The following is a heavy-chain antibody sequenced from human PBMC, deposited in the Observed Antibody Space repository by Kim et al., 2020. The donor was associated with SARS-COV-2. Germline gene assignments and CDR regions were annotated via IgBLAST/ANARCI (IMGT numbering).Heavy chain of an antibody. CDR2: ISYDGSNK. D-gene: IGHD6-19*01. Sequence: GGSLRLSCAASGFTFSSYGMHWVRQAPGKGLEWVAVISYDGSNKYYADSVKGRFTISRDNSKNTLYLQMNSLRAEDTAVYYCAKDRAVAGHLDYWGQGTLVTVSS. J-gene: IGHJ4*02. CDR3: AKDRAVAGHLDY. V-gene: IGHV3-30*18. CDR1: GFTFSSYG.